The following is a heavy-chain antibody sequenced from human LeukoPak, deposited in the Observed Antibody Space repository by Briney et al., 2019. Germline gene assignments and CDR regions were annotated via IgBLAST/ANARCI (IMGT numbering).Heavy chain of an antibody. D-gene: IGHD2-15*01. V-gene: IGHV4-34*01. J-gene: IGHJ4*02. CDR2: INHSGST. Sequence: SETLSLTCAVYGGCFSAYYWSWIRQPPGKGLEWIGEINHSGSTNYNPSLKSRVTISVDTSKNQFSLKLSSVTAADTAVYYCAWGCTGGSCYGPFDYWGQGTLVTVSS. CDR1: GGCFSAYY. CDR3: AWGCTGGSCYGPFDY.